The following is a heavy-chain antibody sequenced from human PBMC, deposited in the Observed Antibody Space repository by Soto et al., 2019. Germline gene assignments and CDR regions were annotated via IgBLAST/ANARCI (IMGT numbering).Heavy chain of an antibody. J-gene: IGHJ6*02. CDR1: GFSISRGYY. CDR2: IYHSGNT. V-gene: IGHV4-38-2*01. Sequence: SETLSLNCAVSGFSISRGYYWGWIRQPPGKGLEWIGNIYHSGNTYYNPSVTSRVTISIDTSRNQFSRKLTSVTDSDTAVYFCAKYAENYYDGMDVWGQGSTVT. CDR3: AKYAENYYDGMDV. D-gene: IGHD3-10*01.